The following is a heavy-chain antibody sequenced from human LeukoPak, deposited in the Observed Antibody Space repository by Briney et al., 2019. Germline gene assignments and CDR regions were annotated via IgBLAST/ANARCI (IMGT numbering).Heavy chain of an antibody. D-gene: IGHD3-10*01. CDR2: IYADGTT. Sequence: GGSLRLSCAASGFTVSNDYMAWVRQDPGKGLEWVSLIYADGTTFYTDSVKGRFTTSRDNFKNTLYLQMNSLRPEDTALYYCARDRAGAQTWVALDPWGQGTLVTVSS. J-gene: IGHJ5*02. CDR1: GFTVSNDY. CDR3: ARDRAGAQTWVALDP. V-gene: IGHV3-66*02.